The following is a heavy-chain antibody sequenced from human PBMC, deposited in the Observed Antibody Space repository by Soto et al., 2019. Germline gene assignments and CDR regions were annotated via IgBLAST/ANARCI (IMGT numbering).Heavy chain of an antibody. CDR1: GFTFRSYA. V-gene: IGHV3-23*01. J-gene: IGHJ4*02. CDR3: AKDSRTTLIFIVVVTAIPTYFDY. D-gene: IGHD2-21*02. Sequence: GGSLRLSCAASGFTFRSYAMSWVRQAQGKGLEWVSAISGSGGSTYYADSVKGRFTISRYNSKNTLYLQMNSLRAEDTAVYYCAKDSRTTLIFIVVVTAIPTYFDYWGQGTLVTVSS. CDR2: ISGSGGST.